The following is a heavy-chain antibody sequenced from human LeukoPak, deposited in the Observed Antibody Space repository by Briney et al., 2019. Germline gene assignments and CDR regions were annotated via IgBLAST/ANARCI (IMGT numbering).Heavy chain of an antibody. CDR1: RFTFSEHW. J-gene: IGHJ4*02. V-gene: IGHV3-23*01. D-gene: IGHD3-22*01. Sequence: GGSLRLSCAASRFTFSEHWMSWVRQAPGKGLEWVSAISGSGGSTYYADSVKGRFTISRDNSKNTLYLQMNSLRAEDTAVYYCAKDLEGYYDSRGFVDYWGQGTLVTVSS. CDR2: ISGSGGST. CDR3: AKDLEGYYDSRGFVDY.